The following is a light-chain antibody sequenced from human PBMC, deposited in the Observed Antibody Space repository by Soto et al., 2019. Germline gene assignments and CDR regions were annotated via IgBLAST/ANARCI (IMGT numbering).Light chain of an antibody. Sequence: EIVLTQSPATLSLSPGERATLSCRASQSVSSYLAWYQQKVGQAPRLLIYDASSRATGIPARFSGSGSGTDFTLTISSLEPEDFAVYYCQQRSNWAYTFGQGTKLEIK. V-gene: IGKV3-11*01. CDR3: QQRSNWAYT. CDR1: QSVSSY. CDR2: DAS. J-gene: IGKJ2*01.